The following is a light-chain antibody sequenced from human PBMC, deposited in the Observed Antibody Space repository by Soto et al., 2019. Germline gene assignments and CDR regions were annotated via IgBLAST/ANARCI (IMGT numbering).Light chain of an antibody. CDR2: KAS. CDR1: QSISSW. CDR3: QQYRSYPLT. J-gene: IGKJ4*01. Sequence: DIQMTQSPSTLSASVGDRVTITCRASQSISSWLAWFQQKPGKAPKLLIYKASTFESGVPARFSGSESGTEFTLTISSLQPDDFASYYCQQYRSYPLTFGGGTKVEIK. V-gene: IGKV1-5*03.